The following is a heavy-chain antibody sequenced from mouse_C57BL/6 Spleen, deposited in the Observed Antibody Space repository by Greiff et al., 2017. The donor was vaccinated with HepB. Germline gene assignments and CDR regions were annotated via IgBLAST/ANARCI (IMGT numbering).Heavy chain of an antibody. Sequence: VKLVESGAELVKPGASVKISCKASGYAFSSCWMNWVKQRPGKGLEWIGQIYPGDGDTNYNGKFKGKATLTADKSSSTAYMQLSSLTSEDSAVYFCARELRNYAMDYWGQGTSVTVSS. CDR2: IYPGDGDT. CDR1: GYAFSSCW. V-gene: IGHV1-80*01. D-gene: IGHD1-1*01. J-gene: IGHJ4*01. CDR3: ARELRNYAMDY.